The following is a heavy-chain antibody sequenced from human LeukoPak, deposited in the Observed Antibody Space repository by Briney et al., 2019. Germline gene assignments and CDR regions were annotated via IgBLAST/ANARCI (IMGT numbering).Heavy chain of an antibody. Sequence: GGSPRLSCAASGFTFSSYSMNWVRQAPGKGLEWVSSISSSSSYIYYADSVKGRFTISRDNAKNSLYLQMNSLRAGDTAVYYCAISLGYCSSTSCVDYYYGMDVWGQGTTVTVSS. CDR2: ISSSSSYI. CDR3: AISLGYCSSTSCVDYYYGMDV. CDR1: GFTFSSYS. V-gene: IGHV3-21*01. D-gene: IGHD2-2*01. J-gene: IGHJ6*02.